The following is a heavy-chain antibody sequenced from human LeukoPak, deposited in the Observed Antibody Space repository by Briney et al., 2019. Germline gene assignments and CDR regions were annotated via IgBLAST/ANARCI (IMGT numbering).Heavy chain of an antibody. CDR2: IKSKTDGGTT. V-gene: IGHV3-15*01. J-gene: IGHJ4*02. Sequence: GGSLRLSCAASEFTFSDAWMSWVRQAPGKGLEWVGRIKSKTDGGTTGYAAPVKGRFTISRDDSKNTLYLQMNSLKTEDTAVYYCTTVGDIVVVPADRYWGQGTLVTVSS. CDR3: TTVGDIVVVPADRY. CDR1: EFTFSDAW. D-gene: IGHD2-2*01.